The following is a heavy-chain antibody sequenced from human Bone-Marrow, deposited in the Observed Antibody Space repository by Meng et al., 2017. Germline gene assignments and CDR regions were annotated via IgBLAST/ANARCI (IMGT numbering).Heavy chain of an antibody. J-gene: IGHJ4*02. D-gene: IGHD3-16*01. Sequence: GESLKISCAVSGFTFSSYWMSWVRQAPGKGLEWVAVISYDGSNKYYADSVKGRFTISRDNSKNTLYLQMNSLRAEDTAVYYCARDPGTLGELETYDYWGQGTLVTVSS. CDR3: ARDPGTLGELETYDY. V-gene: IGHV3-30*03. CDR1: GFTFSSYW. CDR2: ISYDGSNK.